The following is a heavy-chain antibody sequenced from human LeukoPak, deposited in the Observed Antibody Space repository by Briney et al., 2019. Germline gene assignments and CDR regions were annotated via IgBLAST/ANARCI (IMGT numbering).Heavy chain of an antibody. CDR1: GCTFTSYG. V-gene: IGHV1-18*01. J-gene: IGHJ6*02. CDR3: AREDSSSWSYYYYGMDV. D-gene: IGHD6-13*01. CDR2: ISAYNGNT. Sequence: ASVKVSCKASGCTFTSYGISWVRQAPGQGLEWMGWISAYNGNTNYAQKLQGRVTMTTDTSTSTAYMELRSLRSDDTAVYYCAREDSSSWSYYYYGMDVWGQGTTVTVSS.